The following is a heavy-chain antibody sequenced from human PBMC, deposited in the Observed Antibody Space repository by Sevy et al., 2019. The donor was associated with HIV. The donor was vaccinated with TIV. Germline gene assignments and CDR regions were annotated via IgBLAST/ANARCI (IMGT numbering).Heavy chain of an antibody. CDR3: ARGLYDSSGQSDY. J-gene: IGHJ4*02. D-gene: IGHD3-22*01. CDR2: INHSGST. CDR1: GGSFSGYY. Sequence: SETLSLTCAVYGGSFSGYYWSWIRQPPGRGLEWIGEINHSGSTNYNPSLKSRVTMSVDTSKNQFSLKLSSVTAADTAVYYCARGLYDSSGQSDYWGQGTLVTVSS. V-gene: IGHV4-34*01.